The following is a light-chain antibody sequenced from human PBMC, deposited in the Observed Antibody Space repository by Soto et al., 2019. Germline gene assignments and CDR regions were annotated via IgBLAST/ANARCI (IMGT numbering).Light chain of an antibody. CDR1: SSNIGSTS. Sequence: QSVLTQPPSASGTPGQRVTISCSGSSSNIGSTSVTWFQQLPVTAPKLLIHTNVNRPSGVPDRFAGSKSGTSASLAISGLQSEDEVDYYCASWDDSLNGFVFGTGTKLTVL. J-gene: IGLJ1*01. CDR2: TNV. CDR3: ASWDDSLNGFV. V-gene: IGLV1-44*01.